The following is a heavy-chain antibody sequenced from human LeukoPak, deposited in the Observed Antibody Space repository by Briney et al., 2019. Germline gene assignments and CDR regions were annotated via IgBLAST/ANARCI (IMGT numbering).Heavy chain of an antibody. J-gene: IGHJ4*02. D-gene: IGHD6-19*01. CDR2: IIPIFGTA. V-gene: IGHV1-69*13. Sequence: ASVKVSCKASGGTFSSYAISWVRQAPGQGLEWMGGIIPIFGTANYAQKFQGRVTITADESTSTAYMELSSLRSEDTAVYYCARGASSGWYVAYWGQGTLVTVSS. CDR3: ARGASSGWYVAY. CDR1: GGTFSSYA.